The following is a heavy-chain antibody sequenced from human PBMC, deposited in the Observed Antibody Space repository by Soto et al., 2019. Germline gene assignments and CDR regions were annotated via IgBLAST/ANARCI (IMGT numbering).Heavy chain of an antibody. CDR3: ARDPASKTYYYDSSGPDY. CDR2: ISSSSSTI. J-gene: IGHJ4*02. V-gene: IGHV3-48*02. D-gene: IGHD3-22*01. CDR1: GFTFSSYS. Sequence: PGGSLRLSCAASGFTFSSYSMHWVRQAPGKGLEWVSYISSSSSTIYYADSVKGRFTISRDNAKNSLYLQMNSLRDEDTAVYYCARDPASKTYYYDSSGPDYWGQGTRVTVSS.